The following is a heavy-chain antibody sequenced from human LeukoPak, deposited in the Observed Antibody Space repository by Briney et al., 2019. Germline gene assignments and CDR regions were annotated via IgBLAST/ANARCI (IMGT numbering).Heavy chain of an antibody. CDR1: GFTLSNFA. Sequence: GGSLRLSCTASGFTLSNFAMHWVRQSPDKGLQYVSAISTNGSRTFYADSVKGRFIISRDNSKNTLYLQMGSLGGEDTAVYYCARDSFYTGYDRGFGYWGQGTLVTVSS. J-gene: IGHJ4*02. D-gene: IGHD5-12*01. V-gene: IGHV3-64*02. CDR2: ISTNGSRT. CDR3: ARDSFYTGYDRGFGY.